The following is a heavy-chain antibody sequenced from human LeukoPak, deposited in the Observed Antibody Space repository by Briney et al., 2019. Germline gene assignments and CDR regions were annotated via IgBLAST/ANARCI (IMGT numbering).Heavy chain of an antibody. CDR2: IRGNGATT. CDR3: AKAYHDSGCLIDY. Sequence: GGSLRLSCAASGFTFSSYAMTWVRQAPGKGLEWVAAIRGNGATTDYADSVKGRFTISRDNSESTLYLQMNSLRAEDTAVYYCAKAYHDSGCLIDYWGQGTLVTVSS. CDR1: GFTFSSYA. J-gene: IGHJ4*02. V-gene: IGHV3-23*01. D-gene: IGHD6-19*01.